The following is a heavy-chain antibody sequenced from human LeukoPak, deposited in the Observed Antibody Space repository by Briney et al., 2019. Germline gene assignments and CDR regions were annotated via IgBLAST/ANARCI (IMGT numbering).Heavy chain of an antibody. J-gene: IGHJ4*02. CDR3: ARGRSDITIFGVVINPHFDY. Sequence: ASVKVSCKASGGTFSSYAISWVRQAPGQGLEWMGGIIPIFGTANYAQKFQGRVTITADESTSTAYMELSSLRSEDTAVYYCARGRSDITIFGVVINPHFDYWGQGTLVTVSS. CDR2: IIPIFGTA. CDR1: GGTFSSYA. V-gene: IGHV1-69*13. D-gene: IGHD3-3*01.